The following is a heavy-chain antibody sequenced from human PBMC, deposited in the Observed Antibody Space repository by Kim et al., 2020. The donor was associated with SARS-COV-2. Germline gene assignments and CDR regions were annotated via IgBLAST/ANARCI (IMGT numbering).Heavy chain of an antibody. J-gene: IGHJ4*02. D-gene: IGHD6-19*01. CDR3: ARGTIAVAGGYYFDY. Sequence: SETLSLTCTVSGGSISSGGYYWSWIRQHPGKGLEWIGYIYYSGSTYYNPSLKSRVTISVDTSKNQFSLKLSSVTAADTAVYYCARGTIAVAGGYYFDYWGQGTLVTVSS. CDR1: GGSISSGGYY. CDR2: IYYSGST. V-gene: IGHV4-31*03.